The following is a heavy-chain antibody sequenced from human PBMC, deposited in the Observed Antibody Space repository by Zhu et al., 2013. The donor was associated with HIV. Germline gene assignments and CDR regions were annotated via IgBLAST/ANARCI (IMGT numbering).Heavy chain of an antibody. CDR3: ARGEGITVTTIDWFDP. CDR1: GYTFTTYG. D-gene: IGHD4-4*01. CDR2: VSTYNGNT. J-gene: IGHJ5*02. Sequence: QLVQSGAEVKKPGASVKVSCKASGYTFTTYGISWVRQAPGQGLEWMGWVSTYNGNTKYAQRFQGRVTMTTDTSTSTAYMELRSLRSDDTAVYYCARGEGITVTTIDWFDPWGQGTLVTVSS. V-gene: IGHV1-18*01.